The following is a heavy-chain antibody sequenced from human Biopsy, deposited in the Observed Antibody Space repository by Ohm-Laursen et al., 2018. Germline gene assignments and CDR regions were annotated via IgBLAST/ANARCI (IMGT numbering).Heavy chain of an antibody. V-gene: IGHV3-7*01. CDR2: IKQDGFEK. CDR1: GFAFNAYW. Sequence: GQTLSLTCAAPGFAFNAYWMNWVRQAPGQGLEWVANIKQDGFEKHSVDSVKGRFTISRDNGENSLYLQMNSLRAEDTAVYYCARGQDLFWSKPVGAMDVWGQGTTVTVSS. CDR3: ARGQDLFWSKPVGAMDV. D-gene: IGHD3-3*01. J-gene: IGHJ6*02.